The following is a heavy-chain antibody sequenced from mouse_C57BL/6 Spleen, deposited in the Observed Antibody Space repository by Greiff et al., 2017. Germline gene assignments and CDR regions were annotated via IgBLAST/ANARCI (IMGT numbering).Heavy chain of an antibody. CDR1: GFNITNTY. Sequence: SVAELVRPGASVKLSCTASGFNITNTYMHWVKQRPEQGLEWIGRIDPANGNTKYAPKFKGKATLTADTSSTTAYLQLSSLTSEDTAIYYCATSVTGTKAMDYWGQGTSVTVSS. D-gene: IGHD4-1*01. CDR2: IDPANGNT. V-gene: IGHV14-3*01. CDR3: ATSVTGTKAMDY. J-gene: IGHJ4*01.